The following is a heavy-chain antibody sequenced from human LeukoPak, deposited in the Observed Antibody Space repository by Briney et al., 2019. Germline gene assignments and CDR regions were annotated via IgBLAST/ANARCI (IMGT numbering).Heavy chain of an antibody. CDR1: GGSFSGYY. V-gene: IGHV4-34*01. Sequence: SETLSLTCAVYGGSFSGYYWNWIRQPPGKGLEWIGQINHSGSTNYSPSLKSRVTISVATSKNQFALKLSSVTAADTAFYFCARGPSLDYWGQGTLVTVSS. J-gene: IGHJ4*02. CDR3: ARGPSLDY. CDR2: INHSGST.